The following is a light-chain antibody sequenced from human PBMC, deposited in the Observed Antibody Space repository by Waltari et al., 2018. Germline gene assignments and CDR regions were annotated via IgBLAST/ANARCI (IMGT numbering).Light chain of an antibody. CDR3: ATWDDSLNAWV. J-gene: IGLJ3*02. CDR2: TVN. Sequence: QSVLTQPPSASGTPGQRVTISCSGSYSNIGRNAVNWYQQLPETAPKLLIYTVNLRPSGVPDRFSGSKSGTLASLAISGLQSEDEADYHCATWDDSLNAWVFGGGTKVTVL. CDR1: YSNIGRNA. V-gene: IGLV1-44*01.